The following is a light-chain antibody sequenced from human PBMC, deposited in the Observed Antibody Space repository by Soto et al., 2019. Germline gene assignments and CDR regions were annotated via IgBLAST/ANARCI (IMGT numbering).Light chain of an antibody. Sequence: EFVLTQSPGTLSLSPGERATLSCRASQSVGHYLAWYQQKPGQAPRLLIYDASNRATGIPARFSGSGAGTDFTLTISSLEPEDFAVYYCQQRSNWPPTFGQGTRLEIK. V-gene: IGKV3-11*01. J-gene: IGKJ5*01. CDR1: QSVGHY. CDR2: DAS. CDR3: QQRSNWPPT.